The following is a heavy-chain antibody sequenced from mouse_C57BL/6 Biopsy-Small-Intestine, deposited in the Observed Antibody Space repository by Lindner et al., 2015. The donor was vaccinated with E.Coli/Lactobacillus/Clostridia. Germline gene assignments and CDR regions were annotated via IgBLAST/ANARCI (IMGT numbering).Heavy chain of an antibody. Sequence: VQLQESGAELVRPGTSVKVSCKASGYAFTNYLIEWVKQRPGQGLEWIGVINPGSGGTNYSEKFKGKATLTADKSSSTAYMQLSSLTSEDSAVYFCARDGALDYWGQGTTLTVSS. CDR1: GYAFTNYL. V-gene: IGHV1-54*01. CDR2: INPGSGGT. J-gene: IGHJ2*01. CDR3: ARDGALDY.